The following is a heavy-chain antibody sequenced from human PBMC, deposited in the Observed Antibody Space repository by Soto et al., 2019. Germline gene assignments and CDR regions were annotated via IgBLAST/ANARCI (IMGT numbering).Heavy chain of an antibody. CDR3: AKDQGSSWYEIDY. CDR2: ISGSGGST. D-gene: IGHD6-13*01. V-gene: IGHV3-23*01. Sequence: EVQLLESGGGLVQPGGSLRLSCAASGFTFSNYAVTWVHQAPGKGLEWVSTISGSGGSTYYADSVKGRFTISRDNSKNTLYLQMNSLRAEDTAVCYCAKDQGSSWYEIDYWGQGTLVTVSS. CDR1: GFTFSNYA. J-gene: IGHJ4*02.